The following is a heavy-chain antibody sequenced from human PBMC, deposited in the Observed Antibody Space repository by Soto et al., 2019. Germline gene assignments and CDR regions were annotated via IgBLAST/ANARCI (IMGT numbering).Heavy chain of an antibody. Sequence: GGSLRLSCAASGFTFSSYAMHWVRQAPGKGLEWVAVISYDGSNRYYADSVKGRFTISRDNSKNTLYLQMNSLRAEDTAVYYCARDSRDGYNFDYWGQGTLVTVSS. CDR3: ARDSRDGYNFDY. CDR1: GFTFSSYA. V-gene: IGHV3-30-3*01. J-gene: IGHJ4*02. D-gene: IGHD5-12*01. CDR2: ISYDGSNR.